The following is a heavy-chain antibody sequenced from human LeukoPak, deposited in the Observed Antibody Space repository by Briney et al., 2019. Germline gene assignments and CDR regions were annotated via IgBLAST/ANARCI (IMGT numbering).Heavy chain of an antibody. D-gene: IGHD3-22*01. Sequence: GGSLRLSCAVSGITLSNYGMSWVRQAPGKGLEWVAGISDSGGRTNYADSVKGRFTISRDNPKNTLYLQMNSLRAEDTAVYFCAKRGVVIRVILVGFHKEAYYFDSWGQGALVTVSS. CDR1: GITLSNYG. CDR3: AKRGVVIRVILVGFHKEAYYFDS. V-gene: IGHV3-23*01. J-gene: IGHJ4*02. CDR2: ISDSGGRT.